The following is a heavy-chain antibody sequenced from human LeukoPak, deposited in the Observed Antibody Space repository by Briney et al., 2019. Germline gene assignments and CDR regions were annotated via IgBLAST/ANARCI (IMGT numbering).Heavy chain of an antibody. V-gene: IGHV4-34*01. CDR1: GGSFSGYY. CDR3: ARGTYSIKRSAYYYGMDV. Sequence: PSETLSLTCAVYGGSFSGYYWSWIRQPPGKGLEWIGEINHSGSTNYDPSLKSRVTISVDTSKNQSSLKLSSVTAADTAVYYCARGTYSIKRSAYYYGMDVWGQGTTVTVSS. J-gene: IGHJ6*02. D-gene: IGHD4-11*01. CDR2: INHSGST.